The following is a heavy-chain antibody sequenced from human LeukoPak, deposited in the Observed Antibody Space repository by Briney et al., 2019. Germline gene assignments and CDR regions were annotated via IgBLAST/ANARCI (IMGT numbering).Heavy chain of an antibody. CDR2: INHSGST. D-gene: IGHD4-17*01. CDR3: ARGLTVTTTSLGY. V-gene: IGHV4-34*01. Sequence: SETLSLTCTVSGGSISSYYWSWIRQPPGKGLEWIGEINHSGSTNYNPSLKSRVTISVDTSKNQFSLKLSSVTAADTAVYYCARGLTVTTTSLGYWGQGTLVTVSS. J-gene: IGHJ4*02. CDR1: GGSISSYY.